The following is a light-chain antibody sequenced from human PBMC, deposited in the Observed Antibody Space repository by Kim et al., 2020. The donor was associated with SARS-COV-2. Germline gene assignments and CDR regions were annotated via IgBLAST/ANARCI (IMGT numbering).Light chain of an antibody. J-gene: IGLJ2*01. V-gene: IGLV3-19*01. CDR2: GKD. Sequence: VALGQTVRITCQGDSLRSYYATWYKHKPGQDPKVVIYGKDNRPSGVPDRFSGSSSGNTAYLTITGTQAGDEADYYCNSRDSNDDVVFGGGTQLTVL. CDR3: NSRDSNDDVV. CDR1: SLRSYY.